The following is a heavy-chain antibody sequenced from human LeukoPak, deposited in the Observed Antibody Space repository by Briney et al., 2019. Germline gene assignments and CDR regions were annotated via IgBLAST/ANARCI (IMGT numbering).Heavy chain of an antibody. CDR3: AITPYCSSTSCYTSEYFQH. Sequence: SETLSLTCTVSGVSISSYYWSWIRQPAGKGLEWISRIYTSRSTNYNPSLKRRLTMSVDTTKKHSSLKLRSVPAADTAVYYCAITPYCSSTSCYTSEYFQHGGQGNLVTVST. J-gene: IGHJ1*01. CDR1: GVSISSYY. D-gene: IGHD2-2*02. V-gene: IGHV4-4*07. CDR2: IYTSRST.